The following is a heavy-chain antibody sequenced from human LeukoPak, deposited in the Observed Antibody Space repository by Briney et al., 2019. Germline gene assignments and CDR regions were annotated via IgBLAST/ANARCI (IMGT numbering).Heavy chain of an antibody. J-gene: IGHJ6*03. D-gene: IGHD3-16*01. Sequence: PSETLSLTCTVSGYSISSGYYWGWIRQPPGKGLEWIGSIYHSGSTYYNPSLKSRLTISVDTSKNQFSLKLSSVTAADTAVYYCARETSQKGAHYMDVWGKGTTVTISS. CDR3: ARETSQKGAHYMDV. CDR1: GYSISSGYY. V-gene: IGHV4-38-2*02. CDR2: IYHSGST.